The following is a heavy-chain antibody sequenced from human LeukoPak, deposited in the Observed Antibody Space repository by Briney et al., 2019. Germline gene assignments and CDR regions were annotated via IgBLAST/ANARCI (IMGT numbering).Heavy chain of an antibody. CDR3: VSQTMVRGVPPTHYYYYGMDV. Sequence: PGGSLRLSCAASGFTFSSYSMNWVRQAPGKGLEWVSSISRSSSYIYYADSVKGRFTISRDNAKNSLYLQMNSLRAEDTAVYYCVSQTMVRGVPPTHYYYYGMDVWGKGTAVTVSS. V-gene: IGHV3-21*01. J-gene: IGHJ6*04. CDR2: ISRSSSYI. CDR1: GFTFSSYS. D-gene: IGHD3-10*01.